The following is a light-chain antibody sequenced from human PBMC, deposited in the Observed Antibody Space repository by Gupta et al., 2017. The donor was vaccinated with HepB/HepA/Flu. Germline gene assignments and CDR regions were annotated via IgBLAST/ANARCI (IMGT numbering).Light chain of an antibody. Sequence: DIVMTQSPLSLPVTPGEPASISCRSSQSLLHGNGYNFLDWYLQKPGQSPQLLIYLASRRASGVPDRFSGSGSGTDFTLNISRVEAEDVGVYYCKQSLQSPFTFGGGTKVDFK. CDR1: QSLLHGNGYNF. J-gene: IGKJ4*01. V-gene: IGKV2-28*01. CDR3: KQSLQSPFT. CDR2: LAS.